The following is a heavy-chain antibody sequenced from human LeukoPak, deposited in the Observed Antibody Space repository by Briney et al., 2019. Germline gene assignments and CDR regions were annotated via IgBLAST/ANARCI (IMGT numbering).Heavy chain of an antibody. CDR2: ISGNGGKT. V-gene: IGHV3-23*01. Sequence: PGGSLRLSCAASGLTISTYAMSWVRQAPGKGLEWVSAISGNGGKTYYADSVKGRFTISRDNSKNTLSLQMTNLRAEDTGVYYCAKNSGWPLDYYYYGMDVWGQGTTITVSS. CDR1: GLTISTYA. J-gene: IGHJ6*02. CDR3: AKNSGWPLDYYYYGMDV. D-gene: IGHD6-19*01.